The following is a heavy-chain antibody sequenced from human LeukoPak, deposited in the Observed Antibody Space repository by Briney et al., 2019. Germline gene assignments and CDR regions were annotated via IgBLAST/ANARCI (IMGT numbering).Heavy chain of an antibody. J-gene: IGHJ4*02. CDR2: INPNSGGT. D-gene: IGHD2-2*01. V-gene: IGHV1-2*02. CDR3: ARGNCSSTSCYVFDY. Sequence: GASVKVSCKASGYTFTGYYMHWVRQAPGQGLEWMGWINPNSGGTNYAQKFQGRVTMTRDTSISTAYMELSRLRSDDTAVYYCARGNCSSTSCYVFDYRGQGTLVTVSS. CDR1: GYTFTGYY.